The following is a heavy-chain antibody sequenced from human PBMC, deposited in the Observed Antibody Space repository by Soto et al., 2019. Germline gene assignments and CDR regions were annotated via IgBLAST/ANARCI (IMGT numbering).Heavy chain of an antibody. CDR2: IYYSGST. CDR3: ARRYGYAFDI. Sequence: QVQLQESGPGLVKPSETLSLTCTVSGGSISSYYWSWIRQPPGKGLEWIGYIYYSGSTNYNPSLKSRVTISVDTSKNQFSLKLSSVTAGDTAVYYCARRYGYAFDIWGQGTMVTVSS. V-gene: IGHV4-59*01. D-gene: IGHD4-17*01. CDR1: GGSISSYY. J-gene: IGHJ3*02.